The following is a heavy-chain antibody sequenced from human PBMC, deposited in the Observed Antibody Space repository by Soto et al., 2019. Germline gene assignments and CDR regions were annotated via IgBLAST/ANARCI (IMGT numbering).Heavy chain of an antibody. D-gene: IGHD3-22*01. J-gene: IGHJ4*02. CDR1: GFSLSTSGVG. CDR2: IYWNDDK. V-gene: IGHV2-5*01. CDR3: AHLLIYYYDSSAYYIDY. Sequence: QITLKESGPTLVKPTQTLTLTCTFSGFSLSTSGVGVGWIRQPPGKALEWLALIYWNDDKRYSPSLKSRLTITKDTSKNQVVLTMTNMDPVDTATYYCAHLLIYYYDSSAYYIDYWGQGTLVTVSS.